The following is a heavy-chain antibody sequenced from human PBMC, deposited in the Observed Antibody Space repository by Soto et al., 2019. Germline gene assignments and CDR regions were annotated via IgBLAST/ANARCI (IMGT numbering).Heavy chain of an antibody. Sequence: KASETLSLTCTVSGGSISSYYWSWIRQPAGKGLEWIGRIYTSGSTNYNPSLKRRVTMSVDTSKNQFSLKLSSVTAADTAVYYCARDFLDFWGSPWVRNWFDPWGQGTLVTVSS. CDR2: IYTSGST. D-gene: IGHD3-3*01. CDR1: GGSISSYY. CDR3: ARDFLDFWGSPWVRNWFDP. J-gene: IGHJ5*02. V-gene: IGHV4-4*07.